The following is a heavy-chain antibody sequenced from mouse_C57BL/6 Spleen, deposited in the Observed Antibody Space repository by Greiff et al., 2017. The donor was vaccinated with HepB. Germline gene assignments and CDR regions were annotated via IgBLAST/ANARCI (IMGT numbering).Heavy chain of an antibody. Sequence: EVKLMESGGGLVQPGGSMKLSCVASGFTFSNYWMNWVRQSPEKGLEWVAQIRLKSDNYATHYAESVKGRFTISRDDSKSSVYLQMNNLRAEDTGIYYCTGGGLRRGAMDYWGQGTSVTVSS. V-gene: IGHV6-3*01. CDR3: TGGGLRRGAMDY. J-gene: IGHJ4*01. CDR1: GFTFSNYW. D-gene: IGHD2-4*01. CDR2: IRLKSDNYAT.